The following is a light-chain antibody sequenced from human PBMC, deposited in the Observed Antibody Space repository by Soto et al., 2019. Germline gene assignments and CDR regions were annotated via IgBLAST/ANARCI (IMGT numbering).Light chain of an antibody. CDR3: LSFTLSSTLV. J-gene: IGLJ2*01. V-gene: IGLV2-14*01. CDR2: EVI. Sequence: QSVLTQPASVSGSPGQSITISCTGTSNDIGNYNFVSWYQQHPDKAPKLIIYEVINRHSWVSDRCSGSKSGNTASLTISGLQAEDEADYYCLSFTLSSTLVFGGGTKVTVL. CDR1: SNDIGNYNF.